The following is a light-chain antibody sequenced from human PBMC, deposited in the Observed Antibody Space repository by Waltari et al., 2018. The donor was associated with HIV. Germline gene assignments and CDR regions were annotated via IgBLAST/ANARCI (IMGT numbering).Light chain of an antibody. CDR3: QVRDGSGDHSRV. V-gene: IGLV3-21*02. Sequence: SYVLTQPPSVSVAPGQTARITCGRDNIGSESVHWYQRKPGQAPVLVVYDGRDRPSGIPERFSGSNSGNTATLTISRVEAGDEADYYCQVRDGSGDHSRVFGGGTKLTVL. CDR2: DGR. CDR1: NIGSES. J-gene: IGLJ3*02.